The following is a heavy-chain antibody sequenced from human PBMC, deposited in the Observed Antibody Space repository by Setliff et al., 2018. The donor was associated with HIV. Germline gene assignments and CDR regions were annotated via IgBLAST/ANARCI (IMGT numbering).Heavy chain of an antibody. J-gene: IGHJ4*02. Sequence: PSETLSLTCTVSGDSITSGTYYWSWIRQPAGMRLEWIGHISTSGTTNYNPSLKSRVTISADTSKSQFSLKLTSVTAADTAAYFCARVSTDYVWGSFLPSGPYYFDFWGQGALVTVSS. D-gene: IGHD3-16*01. V-gene: IGHV4-61*09. CDR3: ARVSTDYVWGSFLPSGPYYFDF. CDR1: GDSITSGTYY. CDR2: ISTSGTT.